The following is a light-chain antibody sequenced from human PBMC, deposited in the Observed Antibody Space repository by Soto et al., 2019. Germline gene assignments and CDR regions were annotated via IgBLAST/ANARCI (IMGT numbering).Light chain of an antibody. J-gene: IGKJ4*01. Sequence: EIVLTQSPGTLSLSPGERATLSCRSSQSVTSSYLAWYQQKPGQAHRPLIYGASSRATGIPERFSGSGSGTDFTLTISRLEPEDFAVYYCQQYGSSPPLSFGGGTKVEIK. CDR2: GAS. CDR1: QSVTSSY. V-gene: IGKV3-20*01. CDR3: QQYGSSPPLS.